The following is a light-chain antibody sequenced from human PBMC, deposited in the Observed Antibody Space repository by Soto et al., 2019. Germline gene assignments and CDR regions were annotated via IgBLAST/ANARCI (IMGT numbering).Light chain of an antibody. J-gene: IGLJ2*01. CDR2: EVT. V-gene: IGLV2-8*01. Sequence: QSALTQPPSASGSPGQSVTISCTGTSNDVGYYKYVSWYQHHPGKAPKLIIFEVTERPSGVPARFSGSKSGNTASLTVSGLQVEDEADYYCSSYAGNNIMLFGGGTKLTV. CDR3: SSYAGNNIML. CDR1: SNDVGYYKY.